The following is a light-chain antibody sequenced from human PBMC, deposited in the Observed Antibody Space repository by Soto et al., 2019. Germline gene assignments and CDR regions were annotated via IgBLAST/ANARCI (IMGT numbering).Light chain of an antibody. CDR3: QHYNNWPLT. Sequence: EIVMTQSPGTLSVSPGERATLSCRASQSVSSSLAWYQHKPGQALRLLIYDASTRATGIPGRFSGSGSGTEFTLTISSLQSEDFAVYHCQHYNNWPLTFGQGTKVEIK. CDR1: QSVSSS. V-gene: IGKV3-15*01. CDR2: DAS. J-gene: IGKJ1*01.